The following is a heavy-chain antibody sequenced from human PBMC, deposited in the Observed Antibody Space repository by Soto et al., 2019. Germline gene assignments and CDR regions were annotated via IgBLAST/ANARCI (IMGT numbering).Heavy chain of an antibody. D-gene: IGHD3-3*01. CDR3: ARRAGITIFGVVTPKGRFDP. CDR1: GGSFSGYY. CDR2: INHSGST. J-gene: IGHJ5*02. V-gene: IGHV4-34*01. Sequence: PSETLSPTSAVYGGSFSGYYWSWIRQPPGTGLEWIGEINHSGSTNYNPSLKSRVTISVDTSKNQFSLKLSSVTAADTAVYYCARRAGITIFGVVTPKGRFDPWGQGTLVTSPQ.